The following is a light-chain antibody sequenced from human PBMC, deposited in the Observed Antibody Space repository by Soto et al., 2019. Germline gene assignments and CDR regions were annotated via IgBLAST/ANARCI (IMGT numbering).Light chain of an antibody. J-gene: IGLJ2*01. CDR3: SSHTSSSTPVV. CDR2: DVS. V-gene: IGLV2-14*01. Sequence: QSALTQPASVSGSPGQSITISCTGTSSDVGGYNYVSWYQQHPGKAPKLMIYDVSNRPSGVSNRFSGSKSGNTASLTISGLQAEDGADYHCSSHTSSSTPVVCGGGTKLTVL. CDR1: SSDVGGYNY.